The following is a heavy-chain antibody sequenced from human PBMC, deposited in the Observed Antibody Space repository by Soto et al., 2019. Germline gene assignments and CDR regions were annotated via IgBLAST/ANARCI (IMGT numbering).Heavy chain of an antibody. V-gene: IGHV4-59*08. CDR1: GGSISPYY. CDR2: IYYAGTT. D-gene: IGHD2-15*01. J-gene: IGHJ5*02. CDR3: ARQCRGVTCHWFVP. Sequence: SETLSLTCTVSGGSISPYYWSWIRQPPGKGLEWVGYIYYAGTTSYNPSLKSRVTISLETSKSQFSLTLTSVTAADTAVYYCARQCRGVTCHWFVPWGQGTLVTVSS.